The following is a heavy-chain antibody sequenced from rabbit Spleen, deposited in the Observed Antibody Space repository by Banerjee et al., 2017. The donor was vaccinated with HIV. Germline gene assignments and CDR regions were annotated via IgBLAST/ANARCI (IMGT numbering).Heavy chain of an antibody. CDR2: IDPIFSST. CDR3: AREKSGDYGYDL. V-gene: IGHV1S45*01. J-gene: IGHJ4*01. D-gene: IGHD6-1*01. Sequence: QEQLMESGGHLVKPGASLTLTCTASGVSFSSGDWMYWVRQAPGKGLEWIGYIDPIFSSTYYANWAKGRFTISRTSSTTVTLQVTSLTAADTATYFCAREKSGDYGYDLWGPGTLVTVS. CDR1: GVSFSSGDW.